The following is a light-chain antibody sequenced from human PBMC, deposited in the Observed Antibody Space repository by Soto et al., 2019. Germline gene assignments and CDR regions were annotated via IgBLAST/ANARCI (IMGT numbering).Light chain of an antibody. V-gene: IGKV1-39*01. CDR2: AAT. J-gene: IGKJ5*01. CDR1: QSISAY. CDR3: QRSYRSIS. Sequence: DIQMTQSPSSLFASVGDRVTITCRASQSISAYLNWYQQRPGKAPSLLIYAATRLPSGVPSRFRGCGSGTDFTLTISSLQPEDFATYYCQRSYRSISFGQGTRLEMK.